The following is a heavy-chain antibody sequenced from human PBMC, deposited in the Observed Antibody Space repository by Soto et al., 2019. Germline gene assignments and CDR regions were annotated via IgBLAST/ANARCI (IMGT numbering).Heavy chain of an antibody. J-gene: IGHJ4*02. CDR1: GFTFSSYG. D-gene: IGHD6-6*01. CDR3: AKDYIHVYSSSSPPPPYFDY. CDR2: ISYDGSNK. Sequence: GGSLRLSCAASGFTFSSYGMHWVRQAPGKGLEWVAVISYDGSNKYYADSVKGRFTISRDNSKNTLYLQMNSLRAEDTAVYYCAKDYIHVYSSSSPPPPYFDYWGQGTLVTVSS. V-gene: IGHV3-30*18.